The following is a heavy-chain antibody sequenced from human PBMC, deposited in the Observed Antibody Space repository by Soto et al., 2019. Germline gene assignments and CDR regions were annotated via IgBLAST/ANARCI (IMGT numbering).Heavy chain of an antibody. CDR1: GGSISSSSYY. CDR2: IYYSGST. D-gene: IGHD3-10*01. CDR3: ARREGILWFGELFGDAFDI. V-gene: IGHV4-39*01. J-gene: IGHJ3*02. Sequence: SETLSLTCTVSGGSISSSSYYWGLIRQPPGRGLEWIGSIYYSGSTYYNPSLKSRVTISVDTSKNQFSLKLSSVTAADTAVYYCARREGILWFGELFGDAFDIWGQGTMVTVSS.